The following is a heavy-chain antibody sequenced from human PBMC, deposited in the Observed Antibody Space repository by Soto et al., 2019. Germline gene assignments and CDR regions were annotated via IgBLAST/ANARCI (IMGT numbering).Heavy chain of an antibody. V-gene: IGHV1-46*01. CDR1: GYTFTSYY. Sequence: ASVKVSCKASGYTFTSYYMHWVRQAPGQGLEWMGIINPSGGSTSYAQKFQGRVTMTRDTSTSAVYMELSSLRSEDTAVYYCAREIPPNYYYYAMDVWGQGTTVTVSS. J-gene: IGHJ6*02. D-gene: IGHD2-2*02. CDR3: AREIPPNYYYYAMDV. CDR2: INPSGGST.